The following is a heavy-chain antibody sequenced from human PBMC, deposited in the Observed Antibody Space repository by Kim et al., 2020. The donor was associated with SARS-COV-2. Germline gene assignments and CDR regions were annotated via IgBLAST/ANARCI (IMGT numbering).Heavy chain of an antibody. CDR2: IKEDGSAK. CDR1: GFTFRTRW. V-gene: IGHV3-7*01. CDR3: VRDFDF. J-gene: IGHJ5*01. Sequence: GGSLRLSCAASGFTFRTRWMSWVRQAPGKGLEWVVNIKEDGSAKYYVDSVKGRFTISRDNAKNLLYLQLNSLRGDDTAVYYCVRDFDFWGQGALVTVSS.